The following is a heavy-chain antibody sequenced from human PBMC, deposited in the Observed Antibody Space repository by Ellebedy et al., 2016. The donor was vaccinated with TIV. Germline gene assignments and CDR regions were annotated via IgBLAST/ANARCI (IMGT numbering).Heavy chain of an antibody. D-gene: IGHD2-15*01. V-gene: IGHV3-74*01. CDR3: VAATPSSDH. J-gene: IGHJ4*02. Sequence: PGGSLRLSCAASGFTFSSHWMHWVRQAPGKGLVWVSRVNSDGTSTTYADSVKGRFTISRDNAKNTVYLQMNSLRADDTAVYYGVAATPSSDHWGQGTLVTVSS. CDR2: VNSDGTST. CDR1: GFTFSSHW.